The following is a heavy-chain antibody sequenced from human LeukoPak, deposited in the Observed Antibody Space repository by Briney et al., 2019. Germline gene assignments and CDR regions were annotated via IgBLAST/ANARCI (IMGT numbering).Heavy chain of an antibody. CDR1: GFTFSSYW. CDR3: ARAGKNERVTGDFDY. CDR2: IKQDGSEK. V-gene: IGHV3-7*01. J-gene: IGHJ4*02. Sequence: GGSLRLSCAASGFTFSSYWMSWVRQAPGKGLEWVANIKQDGSEKYYVDSVKGRFTVSRDNAKNSLYLQMNSLRAEDTAVYYCARAGKNERVTGDFDYWGQGTLVTVSS. D-gene: IGHD3-9*01.